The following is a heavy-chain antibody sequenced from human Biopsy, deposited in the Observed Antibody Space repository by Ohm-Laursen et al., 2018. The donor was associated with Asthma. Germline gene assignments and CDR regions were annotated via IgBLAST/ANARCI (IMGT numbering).Heavy chain of an antibody. J-gene: IGHJ4*02. Sequence: SQTLSLTCTVSGGSVSSGDYSWTWIRQSPGVGLEWIGYISRNGDTYYNPTLKNRATISIDRSKNLFSLRLRSVTAADTAVYYCARGWNCGGDCYSLDSWGQGTLVTVSS. CDR3: ARGWNCGGDCYSLDS. D-gene: IGHD2-21*02. CDR1: GGSVSSGDYS. CDR2: ISRNGDT. V-gene: IGHV4-30-2*06.